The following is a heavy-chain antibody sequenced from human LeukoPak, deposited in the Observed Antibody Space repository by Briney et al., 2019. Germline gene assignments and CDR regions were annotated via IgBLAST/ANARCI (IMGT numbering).Heavy chain of an antibody. Sequence: GGSLRLSCVASKFTFSSYAMSWVRQAPGKGLEWVAAISGGSGSKYYADSVKGRFTISRDNSKNTLYLQMHSLSPEDTAVYYCAKFFFYSGSEVYGDRWGQGTLVTVSS. CDR1: KFTFSSYA. V-gene: IGHV3-23*01. D-gene: IGHD3-22*01. CDR3: AKFFFYSGSEVYGDR. CDR2: ISGGSGSK. J-gene: IGHJ5*02.